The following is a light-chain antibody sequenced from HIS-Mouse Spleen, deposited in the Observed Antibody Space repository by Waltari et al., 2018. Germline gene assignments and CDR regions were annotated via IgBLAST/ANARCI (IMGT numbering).Light chain of an antibody. Sequence: SYELTQPPSVSVSPGQTARITCSGDALPKKYAYWYQQKSGQAPVLVIYEDSKRPSWSAERFSGSSAGTMATVTISGAQVEDEADYYCYSTDSSGNHRVFGGGTKLTVL. J-gene: IGLJ2*01. CDR3: YSTDSSGNHRV. CDR2: EDS. V-gene: IGLV3-10*01. CDR1: ALPKKY.